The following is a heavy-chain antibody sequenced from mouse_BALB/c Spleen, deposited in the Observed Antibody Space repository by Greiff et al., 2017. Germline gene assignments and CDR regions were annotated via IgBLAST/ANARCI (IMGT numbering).Heavy chain of an antibody. CDR3: AIVPLRYYAMDY. CDR1: GFSLTSYG. D-gene: IGHD1-2*01. J-gene: IGHJ4*01. Sequence: VKLMESGPGLVAPSQSLSITCTVSGFSLTSYGVHWVRQPPGKGLEWLGVIWAGGSTNYNSALMSRLSISKDNSKSQVFLKMNSLQTDDTAMYYCAIVPLRYYAMDYWGQGTSVTVSS. CDR2: IWAGGST. V-gene: IGHV2-9*02.